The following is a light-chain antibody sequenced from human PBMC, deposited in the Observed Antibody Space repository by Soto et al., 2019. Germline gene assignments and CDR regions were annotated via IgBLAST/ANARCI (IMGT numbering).Light chain of an antibody. CDR3: QQYKDWRT. V-gene: IGKV3-15*01. Sequence: IVMTQSPATLSVSPGERATLSCRASQTIDNRLAWYQQRPGQAPRLLIYGASIRATGIPARFSGSGSGREITLTISGLQSEGVGVYFCQQYKDWRTFGQGTHVDIK. CDR2: GAS. J-gene: IGKJ1*01. CDR1: QTIDNR.